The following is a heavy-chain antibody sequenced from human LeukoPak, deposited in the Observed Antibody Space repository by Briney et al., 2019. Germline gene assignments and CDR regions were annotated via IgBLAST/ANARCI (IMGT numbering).Heavy chain of an antibody. CDR1: GYTLTESS. D-gene: IGHD2-15*01. CDR2: FDPEDGET. V-gene: IGHV1-24*01. CDR3: ARDGYCSGGSCHSFEY. Sequence: ASVKVSCKVSGYTLTESSMHWVRQAPGRGLEWMGGFDPEDGETIYAQKFQGRVTMTEDTSTDTAYMELSSLRSEDTAVYFCARDGYCSGGSCHSFEYWGQGTLVTVSS. J-gene: IGHJ4*02.